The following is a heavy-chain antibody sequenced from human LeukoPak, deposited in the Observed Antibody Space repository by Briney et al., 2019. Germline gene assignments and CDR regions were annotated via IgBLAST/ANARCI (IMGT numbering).Heavy chain of an antibody. CDR3: ARGLFTYDYGSGSYRAPFDY. Sequence: SETLSLTCTVSGGSISSYYWSWIRQPPGKGLEWIGYIYYSGSTNYNPSLKSRVTISVDTSKNQFSLKLRSVTTADTAVYYCARGLFTYDYGSGSYRAPFDYWGQGTLITVSS. CDR2: IYYSGST. V-gene: IGHV4-59*01. J-gene: IGHJ4*02. D-gene: IGHD3-10*01. CDR1: GGSISSYY.